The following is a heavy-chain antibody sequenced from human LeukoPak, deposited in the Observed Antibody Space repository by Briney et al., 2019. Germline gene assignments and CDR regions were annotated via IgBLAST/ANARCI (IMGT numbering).Heavy chain of an antibody. Sequence: ASVKVSCKASGYTFTSYAMNWVRQAPGQGLEWMGWINTNTGNPTYAQGFTGRFVFSLDTSVSTAYLQISSLKAEDTAVYYCARGGMEWLAYYYMDVWGKGTTVTVSS. CDR2: INTNTGNP. V-gene: IGHV7-4-1*02. CDR1: GYTFTSYA. D-gene: IGHD6-19*01. J-gene: IGHJ6*03. CDR3: ARGGMEWLAYYYMDV.